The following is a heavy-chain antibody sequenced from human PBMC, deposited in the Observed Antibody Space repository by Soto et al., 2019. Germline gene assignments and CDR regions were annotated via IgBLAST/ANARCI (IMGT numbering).Heavy chain of an antibody. D-gene: IGHD3-3*01. CDR2: VFWDDDK. CDR3: AHGQLVTFFGLVTQPDVWFDS. J-gene: IGHJ5*01. Sequence: QITLKESGPTLVNPTQTLTLTCTFSGFSLSTSGAAVGWIRQPPGKALEWLALVFWDDDKRYSPSIKNRVTITKNTPKNQVVLTLTNAEPVDTATYYCAHGQLVTFFGLVTQPDVWFDSWGQGPLVTVPS. CDR1: GFSLSTSGAA. V-gene: IGHV2-5*02.